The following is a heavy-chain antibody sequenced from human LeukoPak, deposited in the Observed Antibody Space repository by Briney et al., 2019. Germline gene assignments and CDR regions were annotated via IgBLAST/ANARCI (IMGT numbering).Heavy chain of an antibody. CDR2: VYYDGST. CDR3: AKITFDALDI. J-gene: IGHJ3*02. Sequence: SETLSVTCTVSGDSIYRYYWSWLRQPPGKGLEWIAYVYYDGSTNYNPSLKSRVKLAVDTSKNQVSLNLSSVTAADTAVYYCAKITFDALDIWGEGAMVSVSS. CDR1: GDSIYRYY. V-gene: IGHV4-59*01. D-gene: IGHD5-24*01.